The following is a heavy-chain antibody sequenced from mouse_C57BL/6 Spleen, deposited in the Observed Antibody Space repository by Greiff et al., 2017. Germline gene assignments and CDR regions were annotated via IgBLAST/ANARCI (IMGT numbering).Heavy chain of an antibody. Sequence: VQLQQPGAELVKPGASVKLSCKASGYTFTSYWMQWVKQRPGQGLEWIGEIDPSDSYTNYNQKFKGKATLTVDTSSSTAYMQLSSLTSEDSAVYYCARSYQSYAMDYWGQGTSVTVSS. CDR1: GYTFTSYW. V-gene: IGHV1-50*01. CDR2: IDPSDSYT. CDR3: ARSYQSYAMDY. J-gene: IGHJ4*01.